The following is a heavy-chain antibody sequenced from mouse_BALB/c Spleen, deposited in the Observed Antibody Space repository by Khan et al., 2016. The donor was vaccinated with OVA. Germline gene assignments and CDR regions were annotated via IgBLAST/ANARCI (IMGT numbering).Heavy chain of an antibody. CDR1: GYSFTGSF. CDR2: INPHIGET. J-gene: IGHJ2*01. CDR3: TRIYRSDFDY. Sequence: EVQLQESGPELVRPGASVKISCTASGYSFTGSFMNWVMPSHGKSLEWIGRINPHIGETFYNQRFKDKATLTVDESSSTAHMELRSLTSEDSAVYYCTRIYRSDFDYWGQGTTLTVSS. D-gene: IGHD1-1*01. V-gene: IGHV1-20*01.